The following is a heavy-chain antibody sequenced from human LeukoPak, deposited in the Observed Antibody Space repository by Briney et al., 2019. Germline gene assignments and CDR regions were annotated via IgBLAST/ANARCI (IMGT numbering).Heavy chain of an antibody. CDR2: IYYTGST. D-gene: IGHD6-13*01. CDR1: GGSVSDYY. Sequence: PSETLSLTCTISGGSVSDYYWSWIRQSPGKGLEWIGYIYYTGSTTYNPSLKSRVTISADTSKNQFSLELSSVTAADTAVYYCASNIAAAGDFDYWGQGTLVTVSS. V-gene: IGHV4-59*02. J-gene: IGHJ4*02. CDR3: ASNIAAAGDFDY.